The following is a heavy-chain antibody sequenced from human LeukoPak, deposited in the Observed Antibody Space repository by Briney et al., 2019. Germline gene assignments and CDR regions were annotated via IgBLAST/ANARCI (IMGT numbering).Heavy chain of an antibody. J-gene: IGHJ3*02. Sequence: PSETLSLTCTVSGGSISSYYWSWIRQPPGKGLEWLGYIYYSGSTNYNPSLKSRVTISVDTSKNQFSLKLSSVTAADTAVYYCARARGEWELLATFDIWGQGTMVTVSS. CDR2: IYYSGST. D-gene: IGHD1-26*01. CDR1: GGSISSYY. CDR3: ARARGEWELLATFDI. V-gene: IGHV4-59*12.